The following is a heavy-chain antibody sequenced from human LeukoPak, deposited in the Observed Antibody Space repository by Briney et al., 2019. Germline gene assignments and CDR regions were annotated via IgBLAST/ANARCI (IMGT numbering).Heavy chain of an antibody. CDR3: ARTTVSDY. CDR2: MNPNSGNT. D-gene: IGHD4-4*01. CDR1: GYTFTGYY. Sequence: ASVKVSCKASGYTFTGYYMHWVRQAPGQGLEWMGWMNPNSGNTGYAQKFQGRVTMTRNTSISTAYMELSSLGSEDTAVYYCARTTVSDYWGQGTLVTVSS. V-gene: IGHV1-8*02. J-gene: IGHJ4*02.